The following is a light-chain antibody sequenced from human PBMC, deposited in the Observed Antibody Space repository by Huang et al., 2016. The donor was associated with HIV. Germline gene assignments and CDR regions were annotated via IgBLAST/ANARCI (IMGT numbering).Light chain of an antibody. CDR3: QQYNTFT. Sequence: DSQMTQSPSTLSAAIGDRVTITCRASPSVSTRLAWYQQKPGKAPRLLIQEASSLESGVPSRFSGSGSGTEFTLTISSLQPDDSATYSCQQYNTFTFGPGTKVDI. CDR1: PSVSTR. CDR2: EAS. V-gene: IGKV1-5*03. J-gene: IGKJ3*01.